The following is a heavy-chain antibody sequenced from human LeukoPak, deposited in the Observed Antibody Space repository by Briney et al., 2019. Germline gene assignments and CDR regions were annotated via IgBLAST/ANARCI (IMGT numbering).Heavy chain of an antibody. CDR3: ASSMTATFWSEDWYFDL. CDR2: IYTSGST. J-gene: IGHJ2*01. Sequence: PSQTLSLTCTVSGGSISSGSYYWSWIRQPTGKGLEWIGRIYTSGSTNYNPSLKSRVNISVDTSKNQFSLKLSSVTAADTAVYYCASSMTATFWSEDWYFDLWGRGTLVTVSS. V-gene: IGHV4-61*02. D-gene: IGHD2-21*02. CDR1: GGSISSGSYY.